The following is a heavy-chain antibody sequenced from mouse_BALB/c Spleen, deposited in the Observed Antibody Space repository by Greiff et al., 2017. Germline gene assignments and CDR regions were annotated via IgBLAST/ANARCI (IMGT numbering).Heavy chain of an antibody. J-gene: IGHJ2*01. D-gene: IGHD1-1*01. CDR3: ARSGYYGSSPYFDY. CDR1: GYSITSDYA. CDR2: ISYSGST. Sequence: EVQLQQSGPGLVKPSQSLSLTCTVTGYSITSDYAWNWIRQFPGNKLEWMGYISYSGSTSYNPSLKSRISITRDTSKNQFFLQLNSVTTEDTATYYCARSGYYGSSPYFDYWGQGTTLTVSS. V-gene: IGHV3-2*02.